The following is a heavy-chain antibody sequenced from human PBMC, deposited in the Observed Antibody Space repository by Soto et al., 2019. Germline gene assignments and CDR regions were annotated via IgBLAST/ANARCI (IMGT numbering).Heavy chain of an antibody. CDR1: GGSISSDNYY. D-gene: IGHD3-22*01. CDR3: ARWGKYYDDTGYYWGDS. CDR2: IHYSGIT. V-gene: IGHV4-39*01. J-gene: IGHJ4*02. Sequence: QLQLQESGPGLVKPSETLSLTCTVSGGSISSDNYYWAWIRQPPGKGLEWSGSIHYSGITYYNPSPRSRVAIAVDMSKTHFSLRLVSVTAADTAVYYCARWGKYYDDTGYYWGDSWGQGTLVTVSS.